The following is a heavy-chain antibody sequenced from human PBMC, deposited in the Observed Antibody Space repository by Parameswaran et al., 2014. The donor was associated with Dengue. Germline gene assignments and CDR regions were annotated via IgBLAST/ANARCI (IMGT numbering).Heavy chain of an antibody. CDR2: ISGHDGST. D-gene: IGHD3-10*01. CDR3: ARAPSLWFGEYTH. V-gene: IGHV1-18*01. Sequence: ASVKVSCKASGYTFTNYAVSWVRQAPGQGLEWIGWISGHDGSTKYSQKLQDRVTMTTDTSTRTAYLELRGLRSGDTAVYYCARAPSLWFGEYTHWGQGTLVTVSS. CDR1: GYTFTNYA. J-gene: IGHJ1*01.